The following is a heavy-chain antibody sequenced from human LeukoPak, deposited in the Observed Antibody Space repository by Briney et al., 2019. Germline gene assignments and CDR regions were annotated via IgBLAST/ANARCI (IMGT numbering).Heavy chain of an antibody. CDR2: IYHSGST. D-gene: IGHD3-10*02. CDR3: ATDRLLVSGALD. CDR1: GGSISSGGYS. J-gene: IGHJ4*02. Sequence: SETLSLTCAVSGGSISSGGYSWSWIRQPPGTGLEWIGYIYHSGSTYYNPSLKSRVTISVDRSKNQFSLKLSSVTAADTAVYYCATDRLLVSGALDWGQGTLVTVSS. V-gene: IGHV4-30-2*01.